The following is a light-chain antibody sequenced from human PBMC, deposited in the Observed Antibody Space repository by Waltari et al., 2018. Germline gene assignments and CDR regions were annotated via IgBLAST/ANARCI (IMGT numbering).Light chain of an antibody. J-gene: IGLJ3*02. CDR1: SGHSSNI. CDR3: QTGGHGTWV. CDR2: VNSDGSH. V-gene: IGLV4-69*01. Sequence: QLVLTQSPSASASLGASVKLTCTLSSGHSSNIIAWHQQQPEKGPRYLMKVNSDGSHSKGDEIPERLSGSSSGAWRYLTISSLQSEDEADYYCQTGGHGTWVFGGGTKLTVL.